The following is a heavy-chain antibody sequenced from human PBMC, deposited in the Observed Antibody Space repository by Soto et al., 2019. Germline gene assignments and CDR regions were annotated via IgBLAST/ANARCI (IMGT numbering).Heavy chain of an antibody. CDR3: ARDQASQVVVAAKLWVFEGWFDP. J-gene: IGHJ5*02. V-gene: IGHV1-18*01. CDR1: GYTFTSYG. CDR2: ISAYNGNT. D-gene: IGHD2-15*01. Sequence: ASVKVSCKASGYTFTSYGISWVRQAPGQGLEWMGWISAYNGNTNYAQKLQGRVTMTTDTSTSTAYKELRSLRSDDTAVYYCARDQASQVVVAAKLWVFEGWFDPWG.